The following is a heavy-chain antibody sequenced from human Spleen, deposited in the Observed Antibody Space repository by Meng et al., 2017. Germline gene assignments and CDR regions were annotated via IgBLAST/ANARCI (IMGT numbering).Heavy chain of an antibody. CDR2: INAGTGNT. CDR1: GYTFTSYA. V-gene: IGHV1-3*01. D-gene: IGHD3-3*01. J-gene: IGHJ4*02. CDR3: ARDGGGGYDFWSGYPY. Sequence: QVQLVQSGAEVKKPGASVKVSCKASGYTFTSYAMHWVRQAPGQRLEWMGWINAGTGNTKYSQKFQGRVTITRDTSASTAYMELSRLRSEDTAVYYCARDGGGGYDFWSGYPYWGQGTLVTVSS.